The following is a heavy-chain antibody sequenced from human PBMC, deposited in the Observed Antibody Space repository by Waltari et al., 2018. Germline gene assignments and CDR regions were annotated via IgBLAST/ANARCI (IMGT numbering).Heavy chain of an antibody. V-gene: IGHV4-39*07. J-gene: IGHJ5*02. CDR2: IYYSGST. CDR3: AVAGTA. D-gene: IGHD6-19*01. Sequence: QLQLQESGPGLVKPSETLSLTCTVSGGSIRSSSSYWGWNRQPRGKGLEWIGSIYYSGSTYYNPSIKSRVTISVDTSKNQFSLKLSSVTAADTAVYYCAVAGTAWGQGTLVTVSS. CDR1: GGSIRSSSSY.